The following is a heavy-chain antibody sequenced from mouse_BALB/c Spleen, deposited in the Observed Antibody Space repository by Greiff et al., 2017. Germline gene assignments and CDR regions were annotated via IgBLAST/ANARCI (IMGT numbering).Heavy chain of an antibody. J-gene: IGHJ4*01. CDR2: INPSTGYT. V-gene: IGHV1-7*01. CDR1: GYTFTSYW. Sequence: VMLVESGAELAKPGASVKMSCKASGYTFTSYWMHWVKQRPGQGLEWIGYINPSTGYTEYNQKFKDKATLTADKSSSTAYMQLSSLTYEDSAVYYCAVGYGNPYYYAMDYWGQGTSVTVSS. CDR3: AVGYGNPYYYAMDY. D-gene: IGHD2-1*01.